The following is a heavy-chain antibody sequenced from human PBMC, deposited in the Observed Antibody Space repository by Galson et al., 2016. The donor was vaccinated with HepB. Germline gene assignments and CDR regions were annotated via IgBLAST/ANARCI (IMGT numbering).Heavy chain of an antibody. Sequence: SVKVSCKASGYTFTSYGIAWVRQAPGRGLEWMGWISDYNGDRNYAQKLQGRVTLTTDSSTGTAYMEMRSLTSDDTAMYYCARAGSWRTFEYWGQGTLVTGSS. CDR3: ARAGSWRTFEY. J-gene: IGHJ4*02. D-gene: IGHD6-13*01. CDR2: ISDYNGDR. CDR1: GYTFTSYG. V-gene: IGHV1-18*01.